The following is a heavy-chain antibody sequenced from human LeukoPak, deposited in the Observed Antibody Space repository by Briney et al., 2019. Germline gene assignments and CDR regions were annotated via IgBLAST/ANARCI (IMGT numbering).Heavy chain of an antibody. D-gene: IGHD6-6*01. CDR3: ARTLAARYYYYGMDV. CDR1: GFTFSSYD. Sequence: PGGSLRLSCAASGFTFSSYDMHWVRQATGKGLEWVSAIGTAGDTYYPGSVKGRFTISRENAKNSLYLQVNSLRAEDTAVYYCARTLAARYYYYGMDVWGQGTTVTVSS. V-gene: IGHV3-13*01. CDR2: IGTAGDT. J-gene: IGHJ6*02.